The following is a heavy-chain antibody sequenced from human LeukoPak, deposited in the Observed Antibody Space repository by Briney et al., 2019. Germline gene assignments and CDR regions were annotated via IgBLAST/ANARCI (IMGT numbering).Heavy chain of an antibody. V-gene: IGHV4-59*01. Sequence: PSETLSLTCTVSGGSISSYYWSWIRQPPGKGLEGIGYIYYSGGTNYNPSPKSRVTIPVDTSKNQFSLRLSSVTAADTAVYYCARGRAYYDSTGIYYWGQGTLVTVSS. D-gene: IGHD3-22*01. CDR2: IYYSGGT. CDR3: ARGRAYYDSTGIYY. CDR1: GGSISSYY. J-gene: IGHJ4*02.